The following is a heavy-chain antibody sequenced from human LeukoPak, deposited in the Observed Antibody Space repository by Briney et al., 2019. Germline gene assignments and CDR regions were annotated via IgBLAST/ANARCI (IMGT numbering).Heavy chain of an antibody. J-gene: IGHJ4*02. CDR1: GVTFSNAW. Sequence: GGSLRLSCAASGVTFSNAWMSWVRQAPGKGLEWIGRIKSKTDGRTTDYAAPVKGRFTISRDDSKNTLYLQMNSLKTEDTAVYYCTREDYWGQGTLVTVSS. CDR2: IKSKTDGRTT. D-gene: IGHD1-26*01. CDR3: TREDY. V-gene: IGHV3-15*01.